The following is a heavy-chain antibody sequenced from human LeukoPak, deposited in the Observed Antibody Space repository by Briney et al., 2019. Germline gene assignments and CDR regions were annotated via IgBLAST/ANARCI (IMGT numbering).Heavy chain of an antibody. Sequence: GGSLRLSCAASGFTFSDYYMSWIRLAPGKGREWVSYISISGNTRHYADSVKGRLNICRENAKNSVYLQMNSLRVEDTDVYFWARAARWLDPWGQGTLVTVSS. CDR1: GFTFSDYY. V-gene: IGHV3-11*01. J-gene: IGHJ5*02. CDR2: ISISGNTR. CDR3: ARAARWLDP.